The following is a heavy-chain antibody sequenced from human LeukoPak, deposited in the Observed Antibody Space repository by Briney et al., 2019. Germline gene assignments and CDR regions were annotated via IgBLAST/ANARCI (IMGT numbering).Heavy chain of an antibody. Sequence: KTSETLSLTCTVSGGSISSSSYYWGWIRQPPGKGLEWIGSIYYSGSTYYSPSLKSRVTISVDTSKNQFSLKLSSVTAADTAVYYCASLYYYGSGSYYNPYYYYMDVWGKGTTVTVSS. V-gene: IGHV4-39*07. CDR2: IYYSGST. D-gene: IGHD3-10*01. CDR3: ASLYYYGSGSYYNPYYYYMDV. J-gene: IGHJ6*03. CDR1: GGSISSSSYY.